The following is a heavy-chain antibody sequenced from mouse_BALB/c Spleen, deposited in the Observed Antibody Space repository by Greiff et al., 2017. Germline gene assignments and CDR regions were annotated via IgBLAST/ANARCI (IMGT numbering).Heavy chain of an antibody. V-gene: IGHV1-4*01. CDR2: INPSSGYT. D-gene: IGHD2-3*01. J-gene: IGHJ4*01. CDR3: AREGYDPYYYAMDY. CDR1: GYTFTSYT. Sequence: VQLQESGAELARPGASVKMSCKASGYTFTSYTMHWVKQRPGQGLEWIGYINPSSGYTNYNQKFKDKATLTADKSSSTAYMQLSSLTSEDSAVYYCAREGYDPYYYAMDYWGQGTSVTVSS.